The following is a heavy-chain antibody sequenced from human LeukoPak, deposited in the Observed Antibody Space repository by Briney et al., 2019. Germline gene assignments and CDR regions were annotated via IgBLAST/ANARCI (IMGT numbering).Heavy chain of an antibody. J-gene: IGHJ6*03. CDR3: AKDPKYYDFWSGYPGHYMDV. CDR2: INPNSGGT. CDR1: GYIFTDYY. D-gene: IGHD3-3*01. Sequence: ASVKVSCKASGYIFTDYYMHWVRQAPGQELGWMGRINPNSGGTSYAQKFQGRVTMTRDTSISTAYTELSSLRSEDTAVYYCAKDPKYYDFWSGYPGHYMDVWGKGTTVTVSS. V-gene: IGHV1/OR15-1*02.